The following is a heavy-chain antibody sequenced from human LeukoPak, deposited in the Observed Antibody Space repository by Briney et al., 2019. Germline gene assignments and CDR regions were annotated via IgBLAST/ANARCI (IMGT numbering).Heavy chain of an antibody. V-gene: IGHV3-23*01. J-gene: IGHJ4*02. D-gene: IGHD5-24*01. CDR3: AKDDGWVQYAN. CDR1: GFRFSDYA. CDR2: ISGSGTRT. Sequence: GGSLRLSCAASGFRFSDYAMTWVRQAPGKGLEWVSSISGSGTRTYYADSVKGRFNISRDNSKNTLYLQMNSLRAEDTAVYYCAKDDGWVQYANWGQGTLVTVSS.